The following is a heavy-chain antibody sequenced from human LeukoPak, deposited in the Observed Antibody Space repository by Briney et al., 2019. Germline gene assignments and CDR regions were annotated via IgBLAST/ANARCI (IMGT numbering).Heavy chain of an antibody. J-gene: IGHJ5*02. Sequence: SETLSLTCTVSGGSISSTNSYWGWIRQPPGKGLEWIGSISYSGNTYYNSSLKSRVTISVDTSKNQFSLRLTSVTVADTAVYYCARPGNGFYDSSACYLSWGQGTLVTVSS. D-gene: IGHD3-22*01. CDR3: ARPGNGFYDSSACYLS. CDR2: ISYSGNT. V-gene: IGHV4-39*01. CDR1: GGSISSTNSY.